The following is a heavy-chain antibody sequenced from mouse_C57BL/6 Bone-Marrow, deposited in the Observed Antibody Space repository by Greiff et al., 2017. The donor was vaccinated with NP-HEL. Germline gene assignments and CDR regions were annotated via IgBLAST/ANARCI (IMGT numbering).Heavy chain of an antibody. V-gene: IGHV2-2*01. Sequence: QVQLKQSGPGLVQPSQSLSITCTVSGFSLTSYGVHWVRQSPGKGLVWLGVIWSGGSTDYNAAFISRLSISKDNSKSQVFFKMNSLQADDTAIYYCASLYYDYGWFAYWGQGTLVTVSA. CDR3: ASLYYDYGWFAY. CDR2: IWSGGST. CDR1: GFSLTSYG. J-gene: IGHJ3*01. D-gene: IGHD2-4*01.